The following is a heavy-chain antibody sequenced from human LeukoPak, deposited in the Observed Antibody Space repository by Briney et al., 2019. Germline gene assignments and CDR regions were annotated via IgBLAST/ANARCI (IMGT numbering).Heavy chain of an antibody. J-gene: IGHJ3*02. CDR1: GFTVSSNY. Sequence: PGGSLRLSCAASGFTVSSNYMTWVRQAPGKGLEWVSSISSSSSYIYYADSVKGRLTISRDNDKNTLYLQMNSLRAEDTAVYYCARGGSPPEALGDTFDIWGQGTMVTVSS. V-gene: IGHV3-21*01. CDR3: ARGGSPPEALGDTFDI. D-gene: IGHD1-26*01. CDR2: ISSSSSYI.